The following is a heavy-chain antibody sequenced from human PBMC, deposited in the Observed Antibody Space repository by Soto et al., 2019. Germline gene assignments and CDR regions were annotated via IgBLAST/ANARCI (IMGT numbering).Heavy chain of an antibody. D-gene: IGHD3-22*01. CDR1: GYTFSNSY. J-gene: IGHJ5*02. Sequence: QVQLVQSGAEVKKPGASVKVSCKASGYTFSNSYMHWVRQAPGQGLEWMGLINPSGGGTRYSQKFQGRVAMTRDTSTSTVYMALSSLRSEDTAVYYCARGGSGYSNWFDPWGQGTLVTVSS. V-gene: IGHV1-46*03. CDR2: INPSGGGT. CDR3: ARGGSGYSNWFDP.